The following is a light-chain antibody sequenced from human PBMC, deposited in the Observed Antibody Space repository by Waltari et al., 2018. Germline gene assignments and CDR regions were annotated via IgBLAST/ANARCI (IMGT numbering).Light chain of an antibody. CDR1: QDLRNY. Sequence: DIQMTQSPSSMSASVGDRDSITCQASQDLRNYLSWYQQKPGKAPKLLIYDASNLETGVPSRFSGSASGTDFTFTISSLQPEDIGTYYCQQYKDLPRTFGQGTKVEFK. J-gene: IGKJ1*01. CDR3: QQYKDLPRT. CDR2: DAS. V-gene: IGKV1-33*01.